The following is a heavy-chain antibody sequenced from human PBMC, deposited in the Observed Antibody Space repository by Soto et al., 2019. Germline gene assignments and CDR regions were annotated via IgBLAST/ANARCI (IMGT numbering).Heavy chain of an antibody. V-gene: IGHV4-34*01. CDR3: ARGQDGDIVAPNSLRFDP. Sequence: QVQLQQWGAGLLKPSETLSLTCAVYGGSFSGYYWSWIRQPPGKGLEWIGEINHSGSTNYNPSLKSRVTISVDTSKNQFSLKLSSVTAADTAVYYCARGQDGDIVAPNSLRFDPWGQGTLVTVSS. CDR1: GGSFSGYY. D-gene: IGHD5-12*01. J-gene: IGHJ5*02. CDR2: INHSGST.